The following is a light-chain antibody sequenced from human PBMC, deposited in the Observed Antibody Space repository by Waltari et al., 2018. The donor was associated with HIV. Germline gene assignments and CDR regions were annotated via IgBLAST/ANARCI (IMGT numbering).Light chain of an antibody. Sequence: NFMLTQPHSVSESPGKTVTVSCTRSSGSIASNYVQCYQQLPGSSPTTCIYKDDQRPSGVPDRFSGSIDSSANSASLTISGLRPEDEADYYCQSYDNENPVLFGGGTKLTVL. J-gene: IGLJ2*01. CDR3: QSYDNENPVL. CDR2: KDD. CDR1: SGSIASNY. V-gene: IGLV6-57*01.